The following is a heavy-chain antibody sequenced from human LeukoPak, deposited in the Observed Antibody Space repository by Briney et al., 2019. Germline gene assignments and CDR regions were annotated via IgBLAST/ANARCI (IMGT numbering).Heavy chain of an antibody. D-gene: IGHD3-3*01. CDR2: IYYSGST. V-gene: IGHV4-30-4*08. Sequence: SETLSLTCTVSGGSISSGDYYWSWIRQPPGKGLEWIGYIYYSGSTSYNPSLKSRVTISVDTSKNQFSLKLSSVTAADTAVYYCVMSGSDYYYYMDVWGKGTTVTVSS. CDR3: VMSGSDYYYYMDV. J-gene: IGHJ6*03. CDR1: GGSISSGDYY.